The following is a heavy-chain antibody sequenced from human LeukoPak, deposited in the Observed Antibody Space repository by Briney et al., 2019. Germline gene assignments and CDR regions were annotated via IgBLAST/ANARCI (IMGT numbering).Heavy chain of an antibody. V-gene: IGHV4-31*03. CDR3: AGGNDDSKLHH. CDR2: IHRSGTI. D-gene: IGHD3-22*01. Sequence: PSETLSLTCSVSGDSVTSGNYYWSWIRQHPEKGPECIGHIHRSGTIYYNPSLLSRATISVDASKNQFSLRLSSVTAADTALYYCAGGNDDSKLHHWGQGTLVTVSS. J-gene: IGHJ1*01. CDR1: GDSVTSGNYY.